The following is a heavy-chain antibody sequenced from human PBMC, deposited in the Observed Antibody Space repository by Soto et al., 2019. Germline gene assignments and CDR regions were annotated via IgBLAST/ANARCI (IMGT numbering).Heavy chain of an antibody. CDR1: GFSLTTSGVG. D-gene: IGHD3-3*01. V-gene: IGHV2-5*02. J-gene: IGHJ4*02. CDR3: APRVLRTVFGLVTTTAIYFDF. Sequence: QITLNESGPTQVKPRQTLTLTCTFSGFSLTTSGVGVGWIRQSPGKAPEWLALIYWDDDKRYSPSLKSRLTIPKHPSKTQVVLTLADLDPADTATYYCAPRVLRTVFGLVTTTAIYFDFWGQGTPVAVSS. CDR2: IYWDDDK.